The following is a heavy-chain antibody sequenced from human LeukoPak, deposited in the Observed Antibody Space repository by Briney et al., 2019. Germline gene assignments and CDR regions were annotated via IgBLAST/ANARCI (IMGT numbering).Heavy chain of an antibody. D-gene: IGHD2-2*02. CDR2: ISSNGGST. CDR3: AREYCSATSCYKTIDY. CDR1: GFTFSSNA. Sequence: GGSLRLSCAASGFTFSSNAMHWVRQAPGKGLEYVSAISSNGGSTYYAKSVKGRFTISRDNSKNTLYLQMGSLRADDMAVYYCAREYCSATSCYKTIDYWGRGTLVTVSS. V-gene: IGHV3-64*01. J-gene: IGHJ4*02.